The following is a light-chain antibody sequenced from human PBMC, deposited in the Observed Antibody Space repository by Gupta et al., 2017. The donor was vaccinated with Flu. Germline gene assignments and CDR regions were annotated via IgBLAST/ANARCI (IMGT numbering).Light chain of an antibody. CDR3: QQYGMSPKT. V-gene: IGKV3-20*01. CDR2: GAS. J-gene: IGKJ1*01. CDR1: QSETNDY. Sequence: ETVTLPCRASQSETNDYLAWYQQKPGQSPRLLIYGASNRATGIPDRFRGVGSGTDFSLSISRLEAEDFAVYYCQQYGMSPKTFGQGTKVEVK.